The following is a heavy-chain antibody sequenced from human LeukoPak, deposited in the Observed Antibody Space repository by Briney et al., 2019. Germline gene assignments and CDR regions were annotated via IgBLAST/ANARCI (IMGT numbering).Heavy chain of an antibody. J-gene: IGHJ4*02. D-gene: IGHD6-19*01. CDR1: GGSISSYY. CDR2: IYYSGST. Sequence: PSETLSLTCTVSGGSISSYYWSWIRQPPGKGLEWIGYIYYSGSTNYNPTLKSRVTISVDTSKNQFSLKLSSVTAADTAVYYCARGSVAGSRTFDYWGQGTLVTVSS. V-gene: IGHV4-59*01. CDR3: ARGSVAGSRTFDY.